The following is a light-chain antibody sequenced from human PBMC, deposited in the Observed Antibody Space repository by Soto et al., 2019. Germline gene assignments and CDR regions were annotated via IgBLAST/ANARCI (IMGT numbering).Light chain of an antibody. CDR1: ESVSSW. J-gene: IGKJ2*01. CDR3: QHYKSSPYT. CDR2: DAS. V-gene: IGKV1-5*01. Sequence: DIQLTQSPSALSASVGDRVTITCRASESVSSWLAWYQHKPGKAPKLLISDASSLESGVPSRFSGSGSGTEFTLTISSLQPDDVATYYCQHYKSSPYTFGQGTKLEIK.